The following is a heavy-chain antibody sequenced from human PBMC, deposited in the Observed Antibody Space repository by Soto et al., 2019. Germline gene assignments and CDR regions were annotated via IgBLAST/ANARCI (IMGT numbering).Heavy chain of an antibody. CDR3: VRTSLVVAAATREDY. CDR1: GFTFSSYW. CDR2: INSDGSST. D-gene: IGHD2-15*01. J-gene: IGHJ4*02. Sequence: EVQLVESGGGLVQPGESLRLSCAASGFTFSSYWMHWVRQAPGKGLVWVSRINSDGSSTSYAGSVKGRFTISRDNAKKTLYLQKNSLTAEDTAVYYCVRTSLVVAAATREDYWGQGTLVTVSS. V-gene: IGHV3-74*01.